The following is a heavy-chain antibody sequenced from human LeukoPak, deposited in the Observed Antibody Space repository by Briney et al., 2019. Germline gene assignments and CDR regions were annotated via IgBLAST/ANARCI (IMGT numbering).Heavy chain of an antibody. Sequence: GGSLRLSCTVSGFTVSSNAMSWVRQAQGKGLEWVSFIYSDNTHYSDSVKGRFTISRDNSKNTLYLQMNSLRAEDTAVYYCARRAGAYSHPYDYWGQGTLVTVSS. CDR2: IYSDNT. D-gene: IGHD4/OR15-4a*01. V-gene: IGHV3-53*01. CDR3: ARRAGAYSHPYDY. J-gene: IGHJ4*02. CDR1: GFTVSSNA.